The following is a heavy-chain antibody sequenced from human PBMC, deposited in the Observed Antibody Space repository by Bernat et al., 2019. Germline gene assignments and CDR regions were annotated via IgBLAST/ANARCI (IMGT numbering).Heavy chain of an antibody. V-gene: IGHV3-23*04. CDR3: ARRNELNWFDP. CDR1: GFTFSSFG. CDR2: VSASGATT. J-gene: IGHJ5*02. Sequence: EVQLVESGGGSVQPGGSLRLSCAASGFTFSSFGMRWVRQAPGKGLEWVSAVSASGATTYYTDAVKGRFTISRENTKNTMYLQMSSLRAEDTAVYYCARRNELNWFDPWGQGALVPVSS. D-gene: IGHD1-1*01.